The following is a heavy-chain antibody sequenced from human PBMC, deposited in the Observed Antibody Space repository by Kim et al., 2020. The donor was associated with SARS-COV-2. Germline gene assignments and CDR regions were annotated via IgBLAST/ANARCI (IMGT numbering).Heavy chain of an antibody. CDR3: ARGGVAAAGPMKAFDY. V-gene: IGHV4-31*03. CDR1: GGSISSGGYY. D-gene: IGHD6-13*01. J-gene: IGHJ4*02. CDR2: IYYSGST. Sequence: SETLSLTCTVSGGSISSGGYYWSWIRQHPGKGLEWIGYIYYSGSTYYNPSLKSRVTISVDTSKNQFSLKLSSVTAADTAVYYCARGGVAAAGPMKAFDYWGQGTLVTVSS.